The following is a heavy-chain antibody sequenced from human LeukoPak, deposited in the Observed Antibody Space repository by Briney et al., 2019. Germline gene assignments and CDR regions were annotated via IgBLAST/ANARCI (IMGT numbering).Heavy chain of an antibody. J-gene: IGHJ3*02. CDR2: ISAYNGNT. CDR3: ARDRSGPAAIPTDAFDI. D-gene: IGHD2-2*02. CDR1: GYSFTSYG. Sequence: ASVNVSCKASGYSFTSYGISWVRQAPGQGLEWMGWISAYNGNTNYAQKLQGRVTMTTDTSTSTAYMELRSLRSDDTAVYYCARDRSGPAAIPTDAFDIWGQGTMVTVSS. V-gene: IGHV1-18*01.